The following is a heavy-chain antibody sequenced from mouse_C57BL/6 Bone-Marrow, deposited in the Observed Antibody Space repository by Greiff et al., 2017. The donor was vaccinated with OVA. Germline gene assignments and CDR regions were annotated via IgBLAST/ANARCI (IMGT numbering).Heavy chain of an antibody. CDR2: LNPSSGYT. CDR3: AREDGNWFAY. CDR1: GYTFTSYT. V-gene: IGHV1-4*01. D-gene: IGHD2-1*01. J-gene: IGHJ3*01. Sequence: VQLQQSGAELARPGASVKMSCKASGYTFTSYTMHWVKQRPGQGLEWIGYLNPSSGYTKYNQKFKDKATLTADKSSSTAYMQLSSLTSEDSAVYYCAREDGNWFAYWGQGTLVTVSA.